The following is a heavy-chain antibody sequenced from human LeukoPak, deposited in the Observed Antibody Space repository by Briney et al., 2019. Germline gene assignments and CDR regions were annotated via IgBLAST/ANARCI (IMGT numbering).Heavy chain of an antibody. J-gene: IGHJ3*02. CDR1: GDSISSGDYY. D-gene: IGHD6-19*01. CDR3: ARVSGWYGEDAFDI. CDR2: IYHSGST. Sequence: SQTLSLTCTVSGDSISSGDYYWSWIRQRAGKGLEYIGRIYHSGSTNNNPSLKSRVTISVDMSKNQFSLKLSSVSAADTAVYYCARVSGWYGEDAFDIWGQGTKVTVSS. V-gene: IGHV4-61*02.